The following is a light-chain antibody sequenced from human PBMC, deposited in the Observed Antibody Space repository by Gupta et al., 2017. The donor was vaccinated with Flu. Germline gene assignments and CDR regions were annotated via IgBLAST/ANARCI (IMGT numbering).Light chain of an antibody. CDR1: QSRVHRSGNTR. J-gene: IGKJ2*01. Sequence: VTLGPPASSSCGSSQSRVHRSGNTRLDWFQQRPGQSPWRLIYRVSNRDSGVPDRFSGSGSGTDFTLKISRVEAEDIGLYYCMQYAHWPHTFGQGTKLEIK. CDR2: RVS. CDR3: MQYAHWPHT. V-gene: IGKV2-30*02.